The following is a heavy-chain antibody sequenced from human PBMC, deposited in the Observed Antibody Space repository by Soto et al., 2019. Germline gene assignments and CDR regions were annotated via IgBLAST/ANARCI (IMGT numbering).Heavy chain of an antibody. CDR1: GYTFTSYG. J-gene: IGHJ4*02. V-gene: IGHV1-18*01. Sequence: QVQLVQSGAEVKKPGASVKVSCKASGYTFTSYGISWVRQAPGQGLEWMGWISAYNGNTNYAQKLQGRVTMTTDTSTSKAYMELRSLRSDDTAVYYCARDATSFRPRGESQAGGFDYWGQGTLVTVSS. D-gene: IGHD3-16*01. CDR2: ISAYNGNT. CDR3: ARDATSFRPRGESQAGGFDY.